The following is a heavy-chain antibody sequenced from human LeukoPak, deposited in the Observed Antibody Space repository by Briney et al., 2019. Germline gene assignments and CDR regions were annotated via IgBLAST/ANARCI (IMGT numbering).Heavy chain of an antibody. CDR1: GYAFSAYY. CDR3: ARAWGRGYSFAFDI. J-gene: IGHJ3*02. D-gene: IGHD5-18*01. V-gene: IGHV1-2*02. CDR2: LNPQTGDT. Sequence: GASVKVSCKASGYAFSAYYMHWVRQAPGQGLEWMGWLNPQTGDTHFAQKFQGRVTFTRDTSISTAYMAMSRLRSDDTAVFYCARAWGRGYSFAFDIWGQGTMVTVSS.